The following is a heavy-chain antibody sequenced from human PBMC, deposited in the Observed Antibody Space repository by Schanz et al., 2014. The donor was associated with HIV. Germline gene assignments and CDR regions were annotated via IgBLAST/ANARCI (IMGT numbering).Heavy chain of an antibody. CDR2: IDSSSSYK. Sequence: EVQLVESGGGLVKPGGSLRLSCAASRFTFSVYAMNWVRQAPGKGLEWVSSIDSSSSYKYYADSVKGRFTISRDNAKNSLYLQMNSLRAEDTALYHCAKDDEEDEIGMDVWGQGTTVTVSS. V-gene: IGHV3-21*04. D-gene: IGHD2-15*01. J-gene: IGHJ6*02. CDR3: AKDDEEDEIGMDV. CDR1: RFTFSVYA.